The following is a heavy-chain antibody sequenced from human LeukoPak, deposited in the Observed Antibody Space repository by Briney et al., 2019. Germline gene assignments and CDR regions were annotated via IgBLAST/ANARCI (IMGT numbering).Heavy chain of an antibody. CDR2: IYYSGST. CDR1: GGSVTSDSCF. Sequence: PSETLSLTCTVSGGSVTSDSCFWSWIRQPPGKGLEWIGYIYYSGSTNYNPSLKSRVTISVDTSKNQFSLKLSSVTAADTAVYYCARAKGYDFWSGYPYYYYYGMDVWGQGTTVTVSS. V-gene: IGHV4-61*01. CDR3: ARAKGYDFWSGYPYYYYYGMDV. D-gene: IGHD3-3*01. J-gene: IGHJ6*02.